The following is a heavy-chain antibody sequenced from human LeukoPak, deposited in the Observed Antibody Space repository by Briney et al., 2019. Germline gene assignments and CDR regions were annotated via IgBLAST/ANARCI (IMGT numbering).Heavy chain of an antibody. CDR2: INHSGST. CDR1: GGSISSYY. Sequence: SETLSLTCTVSGGSISSYYWSWIRQPPGKGLEWIGEINHSGSTKYNPSLKSRVTISVDTSKNQFSLKLRSVSAADSAVYFCVRHDADEIAASVLPFDYWGQGTPVTV. D-gene: IGHD6-13*01. CDR3: VRHDADEIAASVLPFDY. V-gene: IGHV4-34*01. J-gene: IGHJ4*02.